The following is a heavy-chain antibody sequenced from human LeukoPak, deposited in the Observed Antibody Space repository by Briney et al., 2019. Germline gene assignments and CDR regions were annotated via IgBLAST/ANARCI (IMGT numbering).Heavy chain of an antibody. Sequence: PSETLSLTCTVFGGSIRSYYWSWIRQPPGKGLEWIAYIYYSGSTNYNPSLKSRVTISVDTSKNQFSLKLSSVTAADTAVYYCARDDDYYYGMDVWGQGTTVTVSS. CDR1: GGSIRSYY. V-gene: IGHV4-59*01. CDR2: IYYSGST. J-gene: IGHJ6*02. CDR3: ARDDDYYYGMDV.